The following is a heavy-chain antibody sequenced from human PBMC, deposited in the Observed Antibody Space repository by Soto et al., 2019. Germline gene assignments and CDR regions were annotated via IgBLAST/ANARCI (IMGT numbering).Heavy chain of an antibody. CDR1: GFTFSSYS. D-gene: IGHD1-26*01. V-gene: IGHV3-21*01. CDR3: ARGGSGSFHSYFDY. Sequence: EVQLVESGGGLVKPGGSLRLSCAASGFTFSSYSMNWVRQAPGKGLEWVSSISSSSSYIYYADSVKGRFTISRDNAKNSLYRQMNSLRAEDTAVYYCARGGSGSFHSYFDYWGQGTLVTVSS. J-gene: IGHJ4*02. CDR2: ISSSSSYI.